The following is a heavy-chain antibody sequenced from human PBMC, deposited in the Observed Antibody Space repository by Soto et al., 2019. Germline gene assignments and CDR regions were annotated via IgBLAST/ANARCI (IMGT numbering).Heavy chain of an antibody. D-gene: IGHD3-10*01. CDR2: ISSTSSTK. CDR1: GFTFSSHG. V-gene: IGHV3-48*02. CDR3: ARRITMVRGPYYYYGMDV. J-gene: IGHJ6*02. Sequence: GGSLRLSCDASGFTFSSHGMTWVRQAPGKGLEWVAFISSTSSTKNYADSVKGRFTISRDNTKNSLYLQMSSLRDEDTAVYYCARRITMVRGPYYYYGMDVWGPGTTATVSS.